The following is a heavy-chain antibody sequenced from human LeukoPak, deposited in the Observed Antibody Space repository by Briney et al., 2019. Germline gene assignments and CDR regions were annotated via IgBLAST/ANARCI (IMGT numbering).Heavy chain of an antibody. Sequence: PSQTLSLTCTVSGGSISSGDYYWSWIRQPPGKGLEWIAYMYYSGSTYYNPSLKSRVTMSADTSKNQLSLKLSSVAAADTAVYYCARPYYYDSRIDPWGQGILVTVSS. D-gene: IGHD3-22*01. CDR3: ARPYYYDSRIDP. CDR2: MYYSGST. J-gene: IGHJ5*02. CDR1: GGSISSGDYY. V-gene: IGHV4-30-4*01.